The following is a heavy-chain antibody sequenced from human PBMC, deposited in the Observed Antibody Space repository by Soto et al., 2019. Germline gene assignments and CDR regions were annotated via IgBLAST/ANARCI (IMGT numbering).Heavy chain of an antibody. CDR1: GYTFTSYG. Sequence: ASVKVSCKASGYTFTSYGISWVRQAPGQGLEWMGWISAYNGNTNYAQKLQGRVTMTTDTSTSTAYMELRSLRSDDPAVYYCARAPLYDGTFDYWGQGTLVTVSS. J-gene: IGHJ4*02. V-gene: IGHV1-18*01. CDR2: ISAYNGNT. CDR3: ARAPLYDGTFDY. D-gene: IGHD3-3*01.